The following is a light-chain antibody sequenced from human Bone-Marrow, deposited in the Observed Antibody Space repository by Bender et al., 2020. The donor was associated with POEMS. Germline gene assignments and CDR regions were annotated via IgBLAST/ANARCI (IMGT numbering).Light chain of an antibody. V-gene: IGLV2-11*01. Sequence: QSALTQPRSVSGSPGQSVTISCIGTSSDVGGYNHVSWYQQHPGKAPKVMIYDVKKRPSGVPDRLSGSKSGNTASLTISGLQAEDEADYYCCSYAGSYIWVFGGGTKVTVL. CDR2: DVK. CDR1: SSDVGGYNH. J-gene: IGLJ3*02. CDR3: CSYAGSYIWV.